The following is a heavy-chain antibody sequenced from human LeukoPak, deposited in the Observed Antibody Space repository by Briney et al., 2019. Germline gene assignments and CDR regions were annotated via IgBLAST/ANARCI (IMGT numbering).Heavy chain of an antibody. CDR3: AKTVEVPAAQVGSYYYYGMDV. CDR2: ISGSGGNT. D-gene: IGHD2-2*01. CDR1: GFIFSSYA. J-gene: IGHJ6*02. V-gene: IGHV3-23*01. Sequence: GGSLRLSCAASGFIFSSYAMSWVRQAPGKGLEWVSAISGSGGNTYYADSVKGRFTISRDNSKNTLYLQMNSLRAEDTALYYCAKTVEVPAAQVGSYYYYGMDVWGQGTTVTVSS.